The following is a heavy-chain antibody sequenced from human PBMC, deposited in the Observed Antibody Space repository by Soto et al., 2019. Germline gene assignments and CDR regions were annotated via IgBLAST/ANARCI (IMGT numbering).Heavy chain of an antibody. Sequence: QPGGSLRLSCAASGFTFSSYGMHWVRQAPGKGLEWVAVISYDGSNKYYADSVKGRFTISRDNSKNTLYLQMSSLRAEDTPVYYCVIDGSSGCPYYYGQDVWGQGTTVTVSS. CDR2: ISYDGSNK. CDR3: VIDGSSGCPYYYGQDV. V-gene: IGHV3-30*03. CDR1: GFTFSSYG. J-gene: IGHJ6*02. D-gene: IGHD6-19*01.